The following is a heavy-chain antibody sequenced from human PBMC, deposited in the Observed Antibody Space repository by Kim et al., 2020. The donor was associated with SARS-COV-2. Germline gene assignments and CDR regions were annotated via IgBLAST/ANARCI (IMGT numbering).Heavy chain of an antibody. Sequence: SETLSLTCAVSGGSISSSNWWSWVRQPPGKGLEWIGEIYHSGSTNYNPSLKSRVTISVDKSKNQFSLKLSSVTAADTAVYYCARGSYSSSWYLHWFDPGAREPWSPSPQ. CDR1: GGSISSSNW. V-gene: IGHV4-4*02. J-gene: IGHJ5*02. D-gene: IGHD6-13*01. CDR3: ARGSYSSSWYLHWFDP. CDR2: IYHSGST.